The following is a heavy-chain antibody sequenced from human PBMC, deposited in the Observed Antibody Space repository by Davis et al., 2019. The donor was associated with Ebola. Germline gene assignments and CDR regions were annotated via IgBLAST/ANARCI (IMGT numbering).Heavy chain of an antibody. J-gene: IGHJ6*02. V-gene: IGHV4-61*01. CDR3: ARGLDFWSGYRPDEMGYYGMDV. CDR2: IYYSGST. D-gene: IGHD3-3*01. CDR1: GGSVSSGYYY. Sequence: SETLSLTCTVSGGSVSSGYYYWSWVRQPPGKGLEWIGYIYYSGSTNYNPSLKSRVTISVDTSKNQFSLKLSSVTAADTAVYYCARGLDFWSGYRPDEMGYYGMDVWGQGTTVTVSS.